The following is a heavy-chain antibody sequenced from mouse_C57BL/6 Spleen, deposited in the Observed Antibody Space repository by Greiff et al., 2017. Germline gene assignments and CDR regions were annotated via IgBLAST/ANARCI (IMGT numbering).Heavy chain of an antibody. CDR1: GYSITSGYY. CDR3: ARGNYGSSYAMDY. J-gene: IGHJ4*01. D-gene: IGHD1-1*01. V-gene: IGHV3-6*01. Sequence: EVQLVESGPGLVKPSQSLSLTCSVTGYSITSGYYWNWIRQFPGNQLEWMGYISYDGSNNYNPSLKNRISITRDTSKNQFFLKLNSVTTEDTATYYCARGNYGSSYAMDYWGQGTSVTVSS. CDR2: ISYDGSN.